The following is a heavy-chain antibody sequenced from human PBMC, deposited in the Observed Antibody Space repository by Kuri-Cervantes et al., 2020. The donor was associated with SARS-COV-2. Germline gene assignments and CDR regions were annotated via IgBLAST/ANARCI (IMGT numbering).Heavy chain of an antibody. Sequence: LSLTCAASGFTFSSYSMNWVRQAPGKGLEWVSSISSSSSYIYYADSVKGRFTISRDNAKNSLYLQMNSLRAEDTAVYYCARQPHYDLCFMDVWGQGTTVTVSS. CDR3: ARQPHYDLCFMDV. J-gene: IGHJ6*02. CDR1: GFTFSSYS. D-gene: IGHD3-3*01. CDR2: ISSSSSYI. V-gene: IGHV3-21*04.